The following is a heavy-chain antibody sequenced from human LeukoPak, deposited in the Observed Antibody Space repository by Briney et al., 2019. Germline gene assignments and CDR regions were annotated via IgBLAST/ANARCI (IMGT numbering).Heavy chain of an antibody. J-gene: IGHJ6*02. Sequence: ASVKVSCKASGYTFTGYYMHWVRQATGQGLEWMGWMNPNSASTGYAQKFQGRVTMTRNISISTAYMELTSLRSEDTAVYYCASRATKALTGYYKGMDVWGQGTTVTVSS. V-gene: IGHV1-8*02. CDR3: ASRATKALTGYYKGMDV. CDR2: MNPNSAST. D-gene: IGHD3-9*01. CDR1: GYTFTGYY.